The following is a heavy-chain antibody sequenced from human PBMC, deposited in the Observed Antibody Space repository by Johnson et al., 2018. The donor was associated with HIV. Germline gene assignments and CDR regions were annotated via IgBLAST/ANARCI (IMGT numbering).Heavy chain of an antibody. D-gene: IGHD7-27*01. CDR3: AKAVTGEGAFDI. V-gene: IGHV3-23*04. CDR2: ISGSGGST. J-gene: IGHJ3*02. CDR1: GFTFSSYA. Sequence: VQLVESGGGLVQPGGSLRLSCAASGFTFSSYAMSWVRQAPGKGLEWVSAISGSGGSTYYADFVKGRFTISRANSKNTLYLQMNSLRAEDTAVYYCAKAVTGEGAFDIWGQGTMVTVSS.